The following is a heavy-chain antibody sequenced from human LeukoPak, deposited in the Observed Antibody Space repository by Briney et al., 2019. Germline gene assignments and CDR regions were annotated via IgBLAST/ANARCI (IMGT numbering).Heavy chain of an antibody. CDR2: IHHSGST. CDR3: ARGSLPGYYFDY. V-gene: IGHV4-34*01. D-gene: IGHD1-14*01. Sequence: SETLSLTCAVYGGSFSGYYWSWIRQPPGKGLEWIGEIHHSGSTNYNPYLRSRVTISGDTSKNQVSLGLSSVTAADTAVYYCARGSLPGYYFDYWGQGTLVTVSS. J-gene: IGHJ4*02. CDR1: GGSFSGYY.